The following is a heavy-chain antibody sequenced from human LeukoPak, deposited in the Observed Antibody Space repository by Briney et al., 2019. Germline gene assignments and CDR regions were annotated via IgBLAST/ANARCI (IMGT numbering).Heavy chain of an antibody. Sequence: SETLSLTCTVSDGSISSGGYYWSWIRHHPGKGLEWIGYIYYSGSTYYNPSLKSRVTILVDTSKNQFSLKLSSVTAADTAVYYCARDRSGYGDFDYWGQGTLVAVSS. D-gene: IGHD5-12*01. CDR2: IYYSGST. V-gene: IGHV4-31*03. J-gene: IGHJ4*02. CDR1: DGSISSGGYY. CDR3: ARDRSGYGDFDY.